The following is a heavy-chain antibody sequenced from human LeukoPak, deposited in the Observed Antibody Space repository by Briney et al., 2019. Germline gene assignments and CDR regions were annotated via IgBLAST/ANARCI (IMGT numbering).Heavy chain of an antibody. J-gene: IGHJ3*02. CDR3: ARRFAVNPRYAFDI. V-gene: IGHV4-59*08. CDR2: VYYSGST. CDR1: GGSISSYY. Sequence: SETLSLTCTVSGGSISSYYWTWIRQPPAKGLEWIGYVYYSGSTNYNPSLKSRVTISVDTSKNQFSLKLSSVTAADTAVYYCARRFAVNPRYAFDIWGPGTMVTVSS. D-gene: IGHD4-17*01.